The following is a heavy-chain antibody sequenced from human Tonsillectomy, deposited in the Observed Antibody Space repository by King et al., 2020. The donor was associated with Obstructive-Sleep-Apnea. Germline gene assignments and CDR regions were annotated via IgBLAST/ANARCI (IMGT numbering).Heavy chain of an antibody. Sequence: QLQESGPGLVKPSETLSLTCTVSGGSISSSSYYWGWIRQPPGKGLEWIGSIYYSGSTYYNPSLKSRVTISVDTSKNQFSLKLSSVTAADKAVYYCARKAPSNWFDPWGQGTLVTVSS. CDR1: GGSISSSSYY. CDR3: ARKAPSNWFDP. J-gene: IGHJ5*02. CDR2: IYYSGST. V-gene: IGHV4-39*07.